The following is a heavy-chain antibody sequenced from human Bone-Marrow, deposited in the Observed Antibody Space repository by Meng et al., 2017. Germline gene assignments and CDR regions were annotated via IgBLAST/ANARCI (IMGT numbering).Heavy chain of an antibody. V-gene: IGHV4-39*06. CDR1: GGSISSSSYY. Sequence: SETLSLTCTVSGGSISSSSYYWGWIRQPPGKGLEWIGSIYYSGSTYYNPSLKSRVTISVDTSKNQFPLKLSSVTAADTAVYYCARAQVYYYGSGSYYNSPFDPWGQGTLVTVSS. D-gene: IGHD3-10*01. CDR3: ARAQVYYYGSGSYYNSPFDP. J-gene: IGHJ5*02. CDR2: IYYSGST.